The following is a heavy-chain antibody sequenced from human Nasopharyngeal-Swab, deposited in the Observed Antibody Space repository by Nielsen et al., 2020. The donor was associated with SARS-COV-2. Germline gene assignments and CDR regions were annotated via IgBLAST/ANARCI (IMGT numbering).Heavy chain of an antibody. V-gene: IGHV3-74*01. CDR3: ARGAAVVDKLLDY. J-gene: IGHJ4*02. CDR2: MNSDGSRT. D-gene: IGHD3-22*01. Sequence: GGSLRLSCAASGFTFSSYWMHWVRQAPGKGLVCVSRMNSDGSRTSYAGSVQGRFTISRDNAKNTLYLQMNSLRAEDTAVYYCARGAAVVDKLLDYWGQGTLVTVSS. CDR1: GFTFSSYW.